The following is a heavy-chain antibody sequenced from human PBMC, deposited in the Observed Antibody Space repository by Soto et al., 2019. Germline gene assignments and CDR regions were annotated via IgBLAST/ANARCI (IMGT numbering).Heavy chain of an antibody. CDR1: GYTLTELS. CDR3: ATVSAWGDYYDSSGYARDDAFDI. J-gene: IGHJ3*02. Sequence: QVQLVQSGAEVKKPGASVKVSCKVSGYTLTELSMHWVRQAPGKGLEWMGGFDPEDGETIYAQKFQGRVTMTEDTSTDTAYMELSSLRSEDTVVYYCATVSAWGDYYDSSGYARDDAFDIWAQGTMVTVSS. V-gene: IGHV1-24*01. D-gene: IGHD3-22*01. CDR2: FDPEDGET.